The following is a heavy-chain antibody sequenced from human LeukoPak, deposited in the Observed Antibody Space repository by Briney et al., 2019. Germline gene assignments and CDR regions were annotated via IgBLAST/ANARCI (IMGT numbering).Heavy chain of an antibody. CDR3: ARGVTMIVVVIHDWYFDL. V-gene: IGHV4-39*01. CDR1: GGSIRSSSYY. J-gene: IGHJ2*01. Sequence: PSETLSLTCTVSGGSIRSSSYYWGWIRQPPGKGLEWIGSIYYTRSTYYNPSLKSRVTISVDTSKNQLSLKLTSVTAADTAVYYCARGVTMIVVVIHDWYFDLWGRGTLVTVSS. D-gene: IGHD3-22*01. CDR2: IYYTRST.